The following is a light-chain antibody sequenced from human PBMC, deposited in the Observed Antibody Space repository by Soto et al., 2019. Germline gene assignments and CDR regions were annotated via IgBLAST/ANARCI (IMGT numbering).Light chain of an antibody. V-gene: IGKV1-27*01. CDR3: QKYDSAPLT. CDR2: AAS. Sequence: DIQMTQSPSSLSASVGDRLTITCRASQDISHYLAWYQQKPGKVPKLLIYAASTLQSGVPSRFSGSGSGTDFTLTISSLQPEDVATYYCQKYDSAPLTFGPGTKVHIK. CDR1: QDISHY. J-gene: IGKJ3*01.